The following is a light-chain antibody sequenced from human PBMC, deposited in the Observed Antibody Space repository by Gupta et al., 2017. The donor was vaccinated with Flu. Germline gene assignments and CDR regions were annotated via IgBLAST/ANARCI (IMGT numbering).Light chain of an antibody. Sequence: QSVLTQPPSVSGAPGQRVTISCTENNSSIGAVFDMHWYQQVPGTAPKLLIYGNSNRPSGVPDRFSGSKSGTSASLAITGLQAEDEADYYGQSYDSSVSGSVFGGGTKLTVL. J-gene: IGLJ3*02. CDR3: QSYDSSVSGSV. CDR1: NSSIGAVFD. V-gene: IGLV1-40*01. CDR2: GNS.